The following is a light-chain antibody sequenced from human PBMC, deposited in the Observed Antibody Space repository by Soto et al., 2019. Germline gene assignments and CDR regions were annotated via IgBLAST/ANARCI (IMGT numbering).Light chain of an antibody. CDR2: GVS. V-gene: IGLV2-14*01. CDR3: TLYTSSSTLDV. CDR1: SSDVGCYKY. Sequence: QSVLTQPASVSVTPGQSITISCTATSSDVGCYKYVSWYQQHPSKAPKLMIYGVSNRPSGASNRFSGSKSGNTASLTIPGLQAADEADYYCTLYTSSSTLDVFGTGTKVTV. J-gene: IGLJ1*01.